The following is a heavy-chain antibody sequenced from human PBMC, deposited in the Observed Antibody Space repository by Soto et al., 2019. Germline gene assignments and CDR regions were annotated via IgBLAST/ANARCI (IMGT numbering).Heavy chain of an antibody. CDR3: ARNRSDFWFDP. CDR1: GGSISSSSYF. V-gene: IGHV4-39*01. Sequence: QLQLQESGPGLVKPSETLSLTCTVSGGSISSSSYFWGWIRQPPGKGLEWIGSIYYSGSTYYNPSLKSRVTVSVDTSKNQFSLKLNSVTAADTAVYYCARNRSDFWFDPWGQGTLVTVSS. D-gene: IGHD2-15*01. J-gene: IGHJ5*02. CDR2: IYYSGST.